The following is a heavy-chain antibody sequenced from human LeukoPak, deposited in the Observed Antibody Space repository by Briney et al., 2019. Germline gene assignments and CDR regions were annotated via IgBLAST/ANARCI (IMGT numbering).Heavy chain of an antibody. CDR2: LYSDGNT. J-gene: IGHJ4*02. CDR1: GFTLITND. D-gene: IGHD1-14*01. V-gene: IGHV3-53*01. Sequence: GGSLRLSCAASGFTLITNDMTWVRQAPGKGLEWVSVLYSDGNTKYADSVQGRLTISRDNSKNTLYLEMNSLSPDDTAVYYCARGVEPLAANTLAYWGQGTLVTVSS. CDR3: ARGVEPLAANTLAY.